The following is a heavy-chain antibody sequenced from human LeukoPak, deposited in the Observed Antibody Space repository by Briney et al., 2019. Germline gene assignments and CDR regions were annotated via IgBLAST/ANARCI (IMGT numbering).Heavy chain of an antibody. CDR2: ISYDGSNK. J-gene: IGHJ4*02. Sequence: GRSLRLSCAASGFTISSYAMHWVRQAPGKGLEWVAVISYDGSNKYYADSVKGRFTISRDNSKNTLYLQMNSLRAEDTAVYYCAIGAPLGYWGQGTLVTVSS. V-gene: IGHV3-30*01. D-gene: IGHD3-16*01. CDR3: AIGAPLGY. CDR1: GFTISSYA.